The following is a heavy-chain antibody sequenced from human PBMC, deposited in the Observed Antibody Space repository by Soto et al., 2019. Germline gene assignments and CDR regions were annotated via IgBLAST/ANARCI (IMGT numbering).Heavy chain of an antibody. J-gene: IGHJ4*02. Sequence: GGSLRLSCAASGFTFSSYGMHWVRQAPGKGLEWVAVISYDGSNKYYADSVKGRFTISRDNSKNTLYLQMNSLRAEDTAVYYCAKDHMAWAGLFDSWGQGTLVTVSS. CDR3: AKDHMAWAGLFDS. CDR1: GFTFSSYG. V-gene: IGHV3-30*18. CDR2: ISYDGSNK. D-gene: IGHD6-19*01.